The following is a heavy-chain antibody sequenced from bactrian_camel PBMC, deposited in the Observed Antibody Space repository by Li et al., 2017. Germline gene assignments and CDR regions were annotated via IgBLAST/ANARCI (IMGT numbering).Heavy chain of an antibody. J-gene: IGHJ4*01. CDR2: LDTNNGDRA. D-gene: IGHD1*01. CDR1: GYTYDTYC. Sequence: VESGGGSVQAGGSLRLSCAARGYTYDTYCMGWFRRPPGKEREGVAALDTNNGDRATYADSVKGRFTISRDKSKNMLYLQMNSLKTEDTGVYYCATGLSDLRPRGQGTQVTVS. V-gene: IGHV3S59*01.